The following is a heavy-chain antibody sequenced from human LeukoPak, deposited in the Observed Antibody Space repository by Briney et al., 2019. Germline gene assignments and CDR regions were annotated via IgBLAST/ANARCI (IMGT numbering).Heavy chain of an antibody. CDR1: GGSISSYY. CDR2: IYYSGST. J-gene: IGHJ4*02. V-gene: IGHV4-59*12. D-gene: IGHD6-13*01. CDR3: ARRSSSWYDY. Sequence: PSETLSLTCTVSGGSISSYYWSWIRQPPGKGLEWIGYIYYSGSTNYNPSLKSRVTISVDTSKNQFSLQLNSVTPEDTAVYYCARRSSSWYDYWGQGTLVTVSS.